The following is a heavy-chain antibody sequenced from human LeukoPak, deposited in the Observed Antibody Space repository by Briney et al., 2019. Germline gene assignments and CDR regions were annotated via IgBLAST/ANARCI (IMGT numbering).Heavy chain of an antibody. J-gene: IGHJ4*02. CDR1: GGSISSYY. V-gene: IGHV4-4*07. CDR3: ARDVVSYGSGSYSYYFDY. CDR2: IYTSGST. D-gene: IGHD3-10*01. Sequence: SETLSLTXTVSGGSISSYYWSWIRQPAGKGLEWIGRIYTSGSTNYNPSLTSRVTMSVDTSKNQFSLKLSSVTAADTAVYYCARDVVSYGSGSYSYYFDYWGQGTLVTVSS.